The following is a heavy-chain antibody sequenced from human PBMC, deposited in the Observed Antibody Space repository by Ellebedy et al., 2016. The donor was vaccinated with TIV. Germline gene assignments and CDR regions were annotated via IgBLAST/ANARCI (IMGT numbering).Heavy chain of an antibody. D-gene: IGHD5-24*01. CDR2: IDNSSNTI. CDR3: AKDLSRWLQYFDS. Sequence: GGSLRLSCAASGFIFSNYGMIWVRQAPGKGLEWVSYIDNSSNTIDYADSVKGRFTISRDNAKNSLYLQMSSLRDEDTAVYYCAKDLSRWLQYFDSWGQGTLVTVSS. CDR1: GFIFSNYG. V-gene: IGHV3-48*02. J-gene: IGHJ4*02.